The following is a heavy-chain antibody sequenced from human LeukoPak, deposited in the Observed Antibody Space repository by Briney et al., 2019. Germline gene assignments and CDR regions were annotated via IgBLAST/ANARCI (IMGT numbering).Heavy chain of an antibody. CDR1: GGSFSGYY. V-gene: IGHV4-34*01. CDR3: ARTPPGDYCGGDCSFHYYYMDV. CDR2: INHSGST. Sequence: SETLSLTCAVYGGSFSGYYWSWIRQPPGKGLEWIGEINHSGSTNYKPPLKSRVTISVDTSKNQFSLKLSSVTAADTAVYYCARTPPGDYCGGDCSFHYYYMDVWGKGTTVTVSS. D-gene: IGHD2-21*02. J-gene: IGHJ6*03.